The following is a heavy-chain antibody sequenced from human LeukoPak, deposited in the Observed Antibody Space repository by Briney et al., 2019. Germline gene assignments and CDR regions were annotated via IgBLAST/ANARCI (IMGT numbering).Heavy chain of an antibody. J-gene: IGHJ4*02. D-gene: IGHD3-22*01. CDR3: ARYDSSGHAIDY. CDR2: VNQGGSET. CDR1: GFALSGYW. V-gene: IGHV3-7*01. Sequence: PGGSLRLSCAASGFALSGYWMNWVRLAPGKGLEWVASVNQGGSETYYVDSMKGRSTISRDNAENSLYLQMNSLRAEDTAVYYCARYDSSGHAIDYWGQGTLVTVSS.